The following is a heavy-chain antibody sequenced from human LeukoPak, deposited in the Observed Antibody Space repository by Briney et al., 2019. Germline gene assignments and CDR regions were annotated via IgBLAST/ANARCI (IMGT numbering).Heavy chain of an antibody. CDR3: CVCSSTSCYLSYYYYGMDV. D-gene: IGHD2-2*01. CDR2: IIPIFGTA. V-gene: IGHV1-69*13. CDR1: GGTFSSYA. J-gene: IGHJ6*02. Sequence: ASVKVSCKASGGTFSSYAISWVRQAPGQGLEWMGGIIPIFGTANYARKFQGRVTITADESTSTAYMELSSLRSEDTAVYYCCVCSSTSCYLSYYYYGMDVWGQGTTVTVSS.